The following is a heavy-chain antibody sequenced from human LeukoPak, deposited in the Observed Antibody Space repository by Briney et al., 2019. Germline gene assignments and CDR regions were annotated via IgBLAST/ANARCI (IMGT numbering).Heavy chain of an antibody. V-gene: IGHV1-2*02. D-gene: IGHD1-26*01. CDR1: GYTFTGYY. J-gene: IGHJ4*02. CDR2: INPNSGGT. CDR3: ARSGVGATEGGADY. Sequence: SVKVSCKASGYTFTGYYMHWVRQAPGQGLEWMGWINPNSGGTNYAQKFQGRVTMTRDTSISTAYMELSRLRSDDTAVYYCARSGVGATEGGADYWGQGTLVTVSS.